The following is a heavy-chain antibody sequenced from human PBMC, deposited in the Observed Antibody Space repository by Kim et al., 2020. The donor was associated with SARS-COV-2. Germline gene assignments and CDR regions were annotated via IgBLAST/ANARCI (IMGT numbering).Heavy chain of an antibody. CDR1: GFTFSSYS. V-gene: IGHV3-21*04. D-gene: IGHD3-10*01. CDR2: ISSSSSYI. J-gene: IGHJ5*02. CDR3: AVPPGSGAWFDP. Sequence: GGSLRLSCAASGFTFSSYSMNWVRQAPGKGLEWVSSISSSSSYIYYADSVKGRFTISRDNAKNSLYLQMNSLRAEDTAVYYCAVPPGSGAWFDPWGQGTLVTVSS.